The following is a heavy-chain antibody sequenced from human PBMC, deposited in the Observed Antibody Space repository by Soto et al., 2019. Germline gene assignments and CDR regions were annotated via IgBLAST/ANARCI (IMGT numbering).Heavy chain of an antibody. D-gene: IGHD3-10*01. CDR3: AEDRNYSGSGSSTEFDY. V-gene: IGHV3-30*18. CDR2: ISYDGSNK. J-gene: IGHJ4*02. CDR1: GFTFSSYG. Sequence: GGSLRLSCAASGFTFSSYGMHWVRQAPGKGLEWVAVISYDGSNKYYADSVKGRFTISRDNSKNTLYLQMNSLRAEDTAVYYCAEDRNYSGSGSSTEFDYWGQGTLVTVSS.